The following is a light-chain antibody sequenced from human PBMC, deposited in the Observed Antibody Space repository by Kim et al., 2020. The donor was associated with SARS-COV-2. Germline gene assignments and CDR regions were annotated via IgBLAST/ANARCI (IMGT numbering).Light chain of an antibody. CDR3: HQYGSSPYT. CDR2: GAS. Sequence: SPGERAPLSCRASQSVSSSYLAWYHKKPGQAPRLLIYGASSRATGIPDRFSGSGSGTDFTLTISRLEPEDFAVYYCHQYGSSPYTFGQGTKLEI. CDR1: QSVSSSY. V-gene: IGKV3-20*01. J-gene: IGKJ2*01.